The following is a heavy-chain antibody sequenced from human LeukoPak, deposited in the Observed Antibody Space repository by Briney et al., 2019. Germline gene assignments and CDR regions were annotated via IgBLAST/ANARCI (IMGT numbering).Heavy chain of an antibody. Sequence: SQTLSLTCAISGDSVSSNSAAWNWVRQSPSRGLEWLGRTFHRSKWYNDYAVSVRGRITVNPDTSKNQFSLHLNSVTPEDTAVYYCARRLTQYDCFDPWGQGILVTVSS. V-gene: IGHV6-1*01. CDR2: TFHRSKWYN. D-gene: IGHD2-2*01. CDR3: ARRLTQYDCFDP. CDR1: GDSVSSNSAA. J-gene: IGHJ5*02.